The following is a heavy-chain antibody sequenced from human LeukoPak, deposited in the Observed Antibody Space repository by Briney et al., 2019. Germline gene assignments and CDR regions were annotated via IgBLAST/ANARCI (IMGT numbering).Heavy chain of an antibody. CDR2: IYYSGST. J-gene: IGHJ4*02. Sequence: SETLSLTCTVSGGSISSSSYYWGWIRQPPGKGLEWIGSIYYSGSTYYNPSLKSRVTISVDTSKNQFSLKLSSVTAADTAVYYCAKHGEDDSGYYADFFDHYGQGTLVTVSS. V-gene: IGHV4-39*01. CDR1: GGSISSSSYY. D-gene: IGHD3-22*01. CDR3: AKHGEDDSGYYADFFDH.